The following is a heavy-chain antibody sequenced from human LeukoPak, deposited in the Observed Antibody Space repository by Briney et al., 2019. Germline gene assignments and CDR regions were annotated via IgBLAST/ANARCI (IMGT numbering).Heavy chain of an antibody. CDR1: GGSISSYY. V-gene: IGHV4-59*08. D-gene: IGHD6-19*01. J-gene: IGHJ4*02. Sequence: PSETLSLTCTVSGGSISSYYWSWIRQPPGKGLEWIGYIYYTGSTNYNPSLKSRVTISVDKSKNQFSLKLSSVTAADTAVYYCARRVAVAGPLDYWGQGTLVPVSS. CDR2: IYYTGST. CDR3: ARRVAVAGPLDY.